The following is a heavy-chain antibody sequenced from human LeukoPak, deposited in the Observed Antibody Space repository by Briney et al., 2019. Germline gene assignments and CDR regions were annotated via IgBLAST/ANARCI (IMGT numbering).Heavy chain of an antibody. CDR3: ARAGPYCSSTSCRTGPYYYGMDV. Sequence: PSEILSLTCTVSGGSISSGGYYWSWIRQHPGKGLEWIGYIYYSGSTYYNPSLKSRVTISVDTSKNQFSLKLSSVTAADTAVYYCARAGPYCSSTSCRTGPYYYGMDVWGQGTTVTVSS. V-gene: IGHV4-31*03. D-gene: IGHD2-2*01. CDR2: IYYSGST. CDR1: GGSISSGGYY. J-gene: IGHJ6*02.